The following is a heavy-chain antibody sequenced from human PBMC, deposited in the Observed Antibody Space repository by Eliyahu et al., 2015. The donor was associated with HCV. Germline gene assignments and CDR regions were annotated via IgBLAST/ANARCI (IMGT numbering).Heavy chain of an antibody. CDR1: GFTFSSYA. CDR2: ISVSGGDT. J-gene: IGHJ4*02. V-gene: IGHV3-23*01. CDR3: ARYKGWELPGIY. D-gene: IGHD1-26*01. Sequence: EVQLLESGGGLVQPGGSLRLSCAASGFTFSSYAMSWVRQAPGKGXEWVSAISVSGGDTHYTDSGKGRFTISRDNSKNTLYLQMNSLRAEDTAVYYCARYKGWELPGIYWGQGTLVTVSS.